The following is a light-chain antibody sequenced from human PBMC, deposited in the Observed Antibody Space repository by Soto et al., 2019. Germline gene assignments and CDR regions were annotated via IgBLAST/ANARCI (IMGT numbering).Light chain of an antibody. V-gene: IGLV2-14*01. Sequence: QSALTQPASVSGSPGPSITISCTGTSSDIGGYNFVSWYQHHPGKAPKLMIFAVSNRPSEVSNRFSGSKSGNTASLTISGLQPEDEDDYFCYSYTSSSTNVFGSGTKVTVL. CDR3: YSYTSSSTNV. J-gene: IGLJ1*01. CDR1: SSDIGGYNF. CDR2: AVS.